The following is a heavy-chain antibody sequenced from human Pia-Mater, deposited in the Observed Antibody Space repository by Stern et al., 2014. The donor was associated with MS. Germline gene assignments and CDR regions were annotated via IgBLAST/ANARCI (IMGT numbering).Heavy chain of an antibody. CDR2: IRGKGNNYAT. CDR3: TSLIDY. CDR1: GFNFSGSA. Sequence: EVQLVAPGGGLVPPGGSLKLSCAVSGFNFSGSAMHWVRQASGKGLVWVGSIRGKGNNYATAYAASVEGRFIISRDDSKNMAYLQMNSLKSEDTALYYCTSLIDYWGQGTLVTVSP. J-gene: IGHJ4*02. V-gene: IGHV3-73*01.